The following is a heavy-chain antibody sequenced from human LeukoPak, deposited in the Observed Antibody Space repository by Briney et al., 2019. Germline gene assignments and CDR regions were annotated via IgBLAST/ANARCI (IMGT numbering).Heavy chain of an antibody. CDR2: ISYDGSNK. Sequence: GGSLRLSCAASGFTFSSYGRHWVRQAPGKGLEGVAVISYDGSNKYYADSVKGRFTISRDNSKNTLYLQMNSLRAEDTAVYYCAKESEWLRTAYYYGMDVWGQGTTVTVSS. CDR3: AKESEWLRTAYYYGMDV. D-gene: IGHD5-12*01. J-gene: IGHJ6*02. V-gene: IGHV3-30*18. CDR1: GFTFSSYG.